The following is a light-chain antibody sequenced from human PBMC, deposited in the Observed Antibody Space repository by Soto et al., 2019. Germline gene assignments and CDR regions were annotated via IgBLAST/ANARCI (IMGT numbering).Light chain of an antibody. CDR1: QSVSSN. CDR3: QQYNNWPFT. Sequence: EIVMTQSPATLSVSPGERATLSCRASQSVSSNLAWYQQKPGQAPRLLIYGASTSATGIPARFSGSGSGTELPLTISSLQSEDFAVYYCQQYNNWPFTFGPGTKVDIK. V-gene: IGKV3-15*01. J-gene: IGKJ3*01. CDR2: GAS.